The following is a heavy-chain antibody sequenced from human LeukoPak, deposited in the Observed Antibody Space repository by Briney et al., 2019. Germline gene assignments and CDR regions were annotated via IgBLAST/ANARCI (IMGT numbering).Heavy chain of an antibody. CDR1: NGSISSSAYY. D-gene: IGHD3-9*01. CDR3: ARVRRYFDW. V-gene: IGHV4-39*07. J-gene: IGHJ4*02. Sequence: SQTLSLTCTVSNGSISSSAYYCGWVRQSPGKGLQWIGSVYFSGITYYNESLKSRLTISVDTSKNQFSLKLSSVTAADTAVYYCARVRRYFDWLGQGTLVTVSS. CDR2: VYFSGIT.